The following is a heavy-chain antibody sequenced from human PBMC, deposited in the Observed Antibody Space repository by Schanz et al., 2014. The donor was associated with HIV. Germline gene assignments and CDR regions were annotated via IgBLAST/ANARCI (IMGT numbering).Heavy chain of an antibody. CDR1: SGSIRTYH. V-gene: IGHV4-4*07. CDR2: VSGSGST. CDR3: AKSGQLVTKHYWFDS. Sequence: QVLLQESGPRLMKPSETVSLTCTVSSGSIRTYHWHWIRQSAGKRLEWIGRVSGSGSTDHNPSLKGRLPISVDPPNTLFPLKLKSVTAADTAVYYCAKSGQLVTKHYWFDSWGQGTLVIVSS. D-gene: IGHD6-6*01. J-gene: IGHJ5*01.